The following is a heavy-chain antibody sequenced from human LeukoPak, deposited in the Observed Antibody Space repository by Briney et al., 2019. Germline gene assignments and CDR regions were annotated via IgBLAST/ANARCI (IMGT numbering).Heavy chain of an antibody. J-gene: IGHJ4*02. D-gene: IGHD1-26*01. CDR2: IIPILGIA. Sequence: ASVKVSCKASGGTFSSYAISWVRQAPGQGLEWMGRIIPILGIANYAQTFQGRVTITADKSTSTAYMELSSLRSEDTAVYYCARGSEYSGSYSGEDYWGQGTLVTVSS. CDR3: ARGSEYSGSYSGEDY. V-gene: IGHV1-69*04. CDR1: GGTFSSYA.